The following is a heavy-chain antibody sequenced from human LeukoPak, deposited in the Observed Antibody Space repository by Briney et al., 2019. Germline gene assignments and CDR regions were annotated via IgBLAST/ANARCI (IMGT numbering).Heavy chain of an antibody. D-gene: IGHD3-16*01. CDR1: GDSITNSDW. Sequence: PSGTLSLTCTASGDSITNSDWWSWVRQPPGKELEWVGETHHSGSTNYNPSLKGRVTILIDKSKSQFSLMLSSVTAADTAVYYCARGDYYRMDVWGQGTTVTVSS. J-gene: IGHJ6*02. CDR2: THHSGST. V-gene: IGHV4-4*02. CDR3: ARGDYYRMDV.